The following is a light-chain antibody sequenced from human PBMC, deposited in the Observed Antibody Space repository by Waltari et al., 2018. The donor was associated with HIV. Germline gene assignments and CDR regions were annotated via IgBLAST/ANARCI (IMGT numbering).Light chain of an antibody. CDR2: DVS. CDR3: CSYAGTNTYV. Sequence: QSALTQPASVSGSPGQSITISCTGTSIAVGNSNYVSWYQQHPGKVPKLMIYDVSKRPSGVSNRLSGSKSGNTASLTISGLQAEDEADYYCCSYAGTNTYVFGSGTKVTVL. CDR1: SIAVGNSNY. J-gene: IGLJ1*01. V-gene: IGLV2-23*02.